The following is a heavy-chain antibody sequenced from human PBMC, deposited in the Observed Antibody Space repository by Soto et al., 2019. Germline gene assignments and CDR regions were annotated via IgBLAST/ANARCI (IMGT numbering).Heavy chain of an antibody. V-gene: IGHV3-23*01. CDR2: ISASGGAT. CDR3: AKDVEGGSLFRGAFDY. CDR1: SFTFTSYA. J-gene: IGHJ4*02. D-gene: IGHD1-26*01. Sequence: LGLSCVASSFTFTSYAMSWVRQAPGKGLEWVAAISASGGATIHADSVKGRLTISRDNSKNTLYLQMNSLRAEDTAVYYCAKDVEGGSLFRGAFDYWGEGTPFPVS.